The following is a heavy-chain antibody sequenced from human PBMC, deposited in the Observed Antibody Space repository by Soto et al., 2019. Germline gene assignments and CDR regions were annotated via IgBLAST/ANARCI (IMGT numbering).Heavy chain of an antibody. CDR2: ISSSSSTI. CDR1: GFTFSTYN. D-gene: IGHD3-22*01. CDR3: AKDDYPYYDDSSGYHFDY. Sequence: GGSLRLSCAAFGFTFSTYNMNWVRQAPGKGLEWVSYISSSSSTIHYADSVKGRFTISRDNAKNSLYLQMNSLRAEDTAVYYCAKDDYPYYDDSSGYHFDYWGQGTLVTVSS. V-gene: IGHV3-48*01. J-gene: IGHJ4*02.